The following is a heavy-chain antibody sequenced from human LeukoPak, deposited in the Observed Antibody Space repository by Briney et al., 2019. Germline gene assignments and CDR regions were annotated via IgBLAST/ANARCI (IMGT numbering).Heavy chain of an antibody. Sequence: GGSLRLSCAASGFTFSSYGMSWVRPAPGKGLEWVSYISRSGSTIFYADSVKGRFTISRDNAKNSVSLQMNSLRAEDTAVYFCARPTWTNYMDVWGKGTAVTISS. J-gene: IGHJ6*03. CDR2: ISRSGSTI. CDR3: ARPTWTNYMDV. D-gene: IGHD3/OR15-3a*01. V-gene: IGHV3-48*04. CDR1: GFTFSSYG.